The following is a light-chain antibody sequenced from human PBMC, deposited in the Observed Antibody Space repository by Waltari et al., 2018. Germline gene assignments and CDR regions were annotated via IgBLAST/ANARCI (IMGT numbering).Light chain of an antibody. Sequence: DIVLTQSPVTLSVSPGERATLSCRASQSVNSDLAWYQQKPGQPPRLLMYDASTRATDIPARFSGSGSGTEFTLTISSLQSDDFAVYYCQQYKSWPPLTFGGGTKVEI. V-gene: IGKV3-15*01. J-gene: IGKJ4*01. CDR1: QSVNSD. CDR2: DAS. CDR3: QQYKSWPPLT.